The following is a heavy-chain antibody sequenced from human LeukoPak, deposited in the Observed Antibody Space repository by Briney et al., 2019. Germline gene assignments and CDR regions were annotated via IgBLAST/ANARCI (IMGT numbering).Heavy chain of an antibody. CDR3: ARDYYYDSSGYVFDY. V-gene: IGHV3-7*01. D-gene: IGHD3-22*01. CDR2: IKQDGSEK. CDR1: GFTFSSYG. Sequence: PGRSLRLSCAASGFTFSSYGMHWVRQAPGKGLEWVANIKQDGSEKYYVDSVKGRFTISRDNAKNSLYLQMNSLRAEDTAVYYCARDYYYDSSGYVFDYWGQGTLVTVSS. J-gene: IGHJ4*02.